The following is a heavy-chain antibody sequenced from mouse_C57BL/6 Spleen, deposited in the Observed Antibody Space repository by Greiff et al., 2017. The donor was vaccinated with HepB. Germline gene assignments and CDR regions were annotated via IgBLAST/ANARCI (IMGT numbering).Heavy chain of an antibody. D-gene: IGHD1-1*01. CDR2: IDPSDSYT. J-gene: IGHJ2*01. CDR1: GYTFTSYW. V-gene: IGHV1-69*01. CDR3: ARSPYYGSSSDY. Sequence: VQLQQPGAELVMPGASVKLSCKASGYTFTSYWMHWVKQRPGQGLEWIGEIDPSDSYTNYNQKFKGKSTLTVDKSSSTAYMQLSSLTSEDSAVYYCARSPYYGSSSDYWGQGTTLTVSS.